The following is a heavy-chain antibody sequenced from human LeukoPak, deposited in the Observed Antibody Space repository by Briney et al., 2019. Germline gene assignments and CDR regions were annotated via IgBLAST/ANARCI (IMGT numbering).Heavy chain of an antibody. CDR1: GGSISSNDYY. Sequence: SETLSLTCTVSGGSISSNDYYWGWIRQPPGRGLEWIGTIFYRGSTFYNPSLMSRVIVSVDTSKNQFSPQLSSVTAADTAVYYCARQTSDGLLEYWGQGSLVTVSS. CDR3: ARQTSDGLLEY. V-gene: IGHV4-39*01. CDR2: IFYRGST. J-gene: IGHJ4*02. D-gene: IGHD2-15*01.